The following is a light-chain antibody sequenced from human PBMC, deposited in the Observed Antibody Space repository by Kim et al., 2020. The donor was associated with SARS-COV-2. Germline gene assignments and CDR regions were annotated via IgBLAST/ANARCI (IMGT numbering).Light chain of an antibody. CDR1: QSVNSNY. CDR3: QQYVSSHT. CDR2: NTS. V-gene: IGKV3-20*01. J-gene: IGKJ2*01. Sequence: VLTQSPGTLSLSPGERATLSCRASQSVNSNYLAWYQQKPGQAPRLLIYNTSNRATGIPDRFSGSGSGTDFTLTISRLEPEDFAVYYCQQYVSSHTFGQGTKVDIK.